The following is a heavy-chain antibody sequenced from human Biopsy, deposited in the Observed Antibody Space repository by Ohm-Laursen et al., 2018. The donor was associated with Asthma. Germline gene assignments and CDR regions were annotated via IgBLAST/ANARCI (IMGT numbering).Heavy chain of an antibody. CDR1: GFTFGDYC. CDR2: IKHDGTEK. Sequence: SLRLSCAASGFTFGDYCMSWVRQVPGKGLEWVANIKHDGTEKNHVYSLKGRFTISRDNAKNSLYLQMNSLRAEDTAVYYCARTFHFWSPYHAEHYQLWGQGTLVTVPS. D-gene: IGHD3-3*02. V-gene: IGHV3-7*01. J-gene: IGHJ1*01. CDR3: ARTFHFWSPYHAEHYQL.